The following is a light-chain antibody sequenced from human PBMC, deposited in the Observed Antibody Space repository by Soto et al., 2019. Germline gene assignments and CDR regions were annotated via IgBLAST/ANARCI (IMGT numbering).Light chain of an antibody. V-gene: IGKV1-9*01. CDR1: QDIGTS. CDR3: QQRNTYPLT. J-gene: IGKJ4*02. CDR2: AAS. Sequence: DIQLTQSPSFLSASVRDRVTITCRASQDIGTSLAWYQQRPGKAPKVLITAASTSQSEVPPRFSGSGSGTECALALSSLQPEDLATYYCQQRNTYPLTFGGGTKVEI.